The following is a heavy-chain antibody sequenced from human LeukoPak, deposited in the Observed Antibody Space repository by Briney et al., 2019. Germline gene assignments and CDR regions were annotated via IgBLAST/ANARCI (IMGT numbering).Heavy chain of an antibody. CDR1: GFTFTSST. D-gene: IGHD3-22*01. Sequence: SVKVSCKASGFTFTSSTMQWVRQARGQRLEWIGWIVVGSGNTNYAQKFQERVTITRDMSTSTAYMELSSLRSEDTAVYCCAADRAYYYDSSGLIRMDVWGQGTTVTVSS. CDR2: IVVGSGNT. V-gene: IGHV1-58*02. J-gene: IGHJ6*02. CDR3: AADRAYYYDSSGLIRMDV.